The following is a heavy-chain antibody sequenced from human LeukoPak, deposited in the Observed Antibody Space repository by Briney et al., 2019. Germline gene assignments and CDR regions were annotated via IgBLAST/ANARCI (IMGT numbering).Heavy chain of an antibody. D-gene: IGHD6-13*01. CDR2: ISYDGSNK. CDR1: GFTFSSYG. J-gene: IGHJ5*02. V-gene: IGHV3-30*18. CDR3: AKDEYSSSWYSPGFNWFDP. Sequence: GGSLRLSCAASGFTFSSYGMHWVRQAPGKGLEWVAVISYDGSNKYYADSVKGRFTISRDNSKNTLYLQMNSLRAEDTAVYYCAKDEYSSSWYSPGFNWFDPWGQGTLVTVSS.